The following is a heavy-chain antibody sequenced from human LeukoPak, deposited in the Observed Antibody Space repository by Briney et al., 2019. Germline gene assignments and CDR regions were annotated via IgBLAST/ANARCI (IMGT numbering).Heavy chain of an antibody. D-gene: IGHD2-15*01. Sequence: GGSLRLSCAASGFTFSSYAMSWVRQAPGKGLEWVSFISSSSNINYADSVKGRFTISRDNANNSLYLQMNSLRAEDTAVYYCARAREYCSGRTCYHYYGMDVWGQGTTVTVSS. V-gene: IGHV3-21*01. CDR3: ARAREYCSGRTCYHYYGMDV. CDR1: GFTFSSYA. CDR2: ISSSSNI. J-gene: IGHJ6*02.